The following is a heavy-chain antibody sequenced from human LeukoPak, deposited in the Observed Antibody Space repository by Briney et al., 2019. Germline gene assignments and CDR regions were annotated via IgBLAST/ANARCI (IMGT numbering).Heavy chain of an antibody. CDR3: ARQKHYYDSSGYSI. Sequence: GASVKVSCKVSGYTLTELSMHWVRQAPGKGLEWMGGFDPEDGETIYAQKFQGRVTMTEDTSTDTAYMELSSLRSEDTAVYYCARQKHYYDSSGYSIWGQGTMVTVSS. V-gene: IGHV1-24*01. J-gene: IGHJ3*02. CDR2: FDPEDGET. D-gene: IGHD3-22*01. CDR1: GYTLTELS.